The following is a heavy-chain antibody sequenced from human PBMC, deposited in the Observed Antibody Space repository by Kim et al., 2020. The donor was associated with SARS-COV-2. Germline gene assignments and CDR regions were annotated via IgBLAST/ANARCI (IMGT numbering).Heavy chain of an antibody. CDR2: IYPGDSDT. CDR1: GYSFTSYW. Sequence: GESLKISCKGSGYSFTSYWIGWVRQMPGKGLEWMGIIYPGDSDTRYSPSFQGQVTISADKSISTAYLQWSSLKASDTAMYYCARSGFLPGYSSSWRDPIYYYYYGMDVWGQGTTVTVSS. J-gene: IGHJ6*02. CDR3: ARSGFLPGYSSSWRDPIYYYYYGMDV. D-gene: IGHD6-13*01. V-gene: IGHV5-51*01.